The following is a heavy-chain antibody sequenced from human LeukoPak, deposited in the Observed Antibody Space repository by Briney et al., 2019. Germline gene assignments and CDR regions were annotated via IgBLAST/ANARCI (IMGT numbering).Heavy chain of an antibody. Sequence: ASVKVSCKASGYTFTSYGISWVRQAPGQGLEWMGWISAYNGNTNYAQKLQGRVTMTTDTSTSTAYMALRSLRSDDTAVYYCARDTIPTPFISAAGTTYGMDVWGQGTTVTVSS. V-gene: IGHV1-18*01. D-gene: IGHD6-13*01. CDR1: GYTFTSYG. J-gene: IGHJ6*02. CDR2: ISAYNGNT. CDR3: ARDTIPTPFISAAGTTYGMDV.